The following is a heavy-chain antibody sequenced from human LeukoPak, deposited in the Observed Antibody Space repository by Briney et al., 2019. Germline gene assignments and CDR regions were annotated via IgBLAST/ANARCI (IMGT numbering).Heavy chain of an antibody. CDR1: GGSFSGYY. CDR2: INHSGST. CDR3: ARLSGNPSQAGAFDI. J-gene: IGHJ3*02. D-gene: IGHD1-26*01. Sequence: SETLSLTCAVYGGSFSGYYWSWIRQPPGKGLEWIGEINHSGSTYYNPSLKSRVTISVDTSKNQFSLKLSSVTAADTAVYYCARLSGNPSQAGAFDIWGQGTMVTVSS. V-gene: IGHV4-34*01.